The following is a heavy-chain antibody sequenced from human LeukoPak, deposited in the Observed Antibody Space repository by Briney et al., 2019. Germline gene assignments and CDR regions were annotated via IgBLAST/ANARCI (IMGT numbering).Heavy chain of an antibody. V-gene: IGHV1-69*06. Sequence: SVKVSCKASGGTFSSYAISWVRQAPGQGLEWMGGIIPIFGTANYAQKFQGRVTITADKSTSTAYMELSSLRSEDTAVYYCARVSGYDSYYYYYYMDVWGKGTTVTVSS. CDR3: ARVSGYDSYYYYYYMDV. J-gene: IGHJ6*03. CDR2: IIPIFGTA. CDR1: GGTFSSYA. D-gene: IGHD5-12*01.